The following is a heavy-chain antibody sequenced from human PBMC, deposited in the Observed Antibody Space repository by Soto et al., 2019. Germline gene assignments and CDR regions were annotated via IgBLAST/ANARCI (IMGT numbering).Heavy chain of an antibody. Sequence: GSLRLSCAASGFTFSSYAMSWVRQAPGKGLEWVSAISGSGGSTYYADSVKGRFTISRDNSKNTLYLQMNSLRAEDTAVYYCAKDPRMTEYSGMDVWGQGTTVTVSS. D-gene: IGHD2-15*01. V-gene: IGHV3-23*01. CDR1: GFTFSSYA. CDR3: AKDPRMTEYSGMDV. CDR2: ISGSGGST. J-gene: IGHJ6*02.